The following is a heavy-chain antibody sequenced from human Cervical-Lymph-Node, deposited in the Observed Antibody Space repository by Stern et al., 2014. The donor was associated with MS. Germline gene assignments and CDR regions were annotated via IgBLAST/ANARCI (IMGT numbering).Heavy chain of an antibody. CDR2: ISYSGNT. Sequence: DQLVESGPGLVKPSQTLSLPCTVSGGSVSSGSRYWSWLRQHPGKGLGWIGYISYSGNTYYSPSLQSRLTISMDTSKNQFSLKLRSVTAADTAIYYCARVTEFLRFFYPDYWGQGTLVTVSS. CDR3: ARVTEFLRFFYPDY. CDR1: GGSVSSGSRY. V-gene: IGHV4-31*03. J-gene: IGHJ4*02. D-gene: IGHD3-3*01.